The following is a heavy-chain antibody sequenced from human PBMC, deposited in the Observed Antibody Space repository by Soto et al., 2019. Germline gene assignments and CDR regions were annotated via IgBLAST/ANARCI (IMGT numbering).Heavy chain of an antibody. CDR3: ASALAAAAPFGF. V-gene: IGHV3-21*01. D-gene: IGHD6-13*01. CDR2: ISSSSSYI. CDR1: GFTFSSYT. J-gene: IGHJ4*02. Sequence: GGSLRLSCAASGFTFSSYTMNWVRQAPGKGLEWVSSISSSSSYIYYADSVKGRFTISRDNAESSLYLQMNSLRAEDTAVYYCASALAAAAPFGFWGLGTQVPVSS.